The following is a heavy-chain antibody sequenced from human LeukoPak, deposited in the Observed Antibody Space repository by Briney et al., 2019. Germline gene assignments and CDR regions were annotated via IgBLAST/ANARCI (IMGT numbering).Heavy chain of an antibody. CDR1: GFTFDDYG. CDR3: ARALYSSGWLNDGYLLFDY. V-gene: IGHV3-20*04. J-gene: IGHJ4*02. Sequence: GGSLRLSCAASGFTFDDYGMSWVRQAPGKGLEWVYGINWNGGSTGYADSVKGRFTISRDNAKNSLYLQMNSLRAEDTALYYCARALYSSGWLNDGYLLFDYWGQGTLVTVSS. D-gene: IGHD6-19*01. CDR2: INWNGGST.